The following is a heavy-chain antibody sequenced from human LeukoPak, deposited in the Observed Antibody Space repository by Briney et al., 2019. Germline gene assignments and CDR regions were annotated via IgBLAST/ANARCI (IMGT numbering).Heavy chain of an antibody. V-gene: IGHV3-21*01. CDR3: ASSEATTPGGC. CDR2: ISSSSSYI. Sequence: PGGSLRLSCAASGFTFSSYSMNWVRQAPGKGLEWVSSISSSSSYIYYADSVKGRFTISRDNAKNSLYLQMNSLRAEDTAVYYCASSEATTPGGCWGQGTLVTVSS. D-gene: IGHD4-4*01. CDR1: GFTFSSYS. J-gene: IGHJ4*02.